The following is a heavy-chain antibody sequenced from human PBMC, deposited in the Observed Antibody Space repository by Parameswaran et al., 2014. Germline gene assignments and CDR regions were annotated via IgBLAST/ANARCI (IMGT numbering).Heavy chain of an antibody. CDR3: ARGGWWSPFDH. J-gene: IGHJ4*02. V-gene: IGHV4-59*13. CDR2: IYYSGST. D-gene: IGHD2-15*01. Sequence: PGKGLEWIGYIYYSGSTNYNPSLKSRVTISVDTSKNQFSLKLSSVTAADTAVYYCARGGWWSPFDHWGQGTLVTVSS.